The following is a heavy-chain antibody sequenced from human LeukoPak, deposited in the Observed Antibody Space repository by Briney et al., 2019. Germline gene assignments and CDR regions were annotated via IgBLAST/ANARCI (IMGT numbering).Heavy chain of an antibody. D-gene: IGHD6-13*01. J-gene: IGHJ6*03. Sequence: GASVKVSCKASGYTFTSYGISWVRQAPGQGLEWMGWISAYNGNTNYAQKLQGRVTMTTDTSTSTAYMELRSLSSDDTAVYYCARVADLDSSSWYIRPFYYYYYYMDVWGKGTTVTVSS. CDR2: ISAYNGNT. V-gene: IGHV1-18*01. CDR3: ARVADLDSSSWYIRPFYYYYYYMDV. CDR1: GYTFTSYG.